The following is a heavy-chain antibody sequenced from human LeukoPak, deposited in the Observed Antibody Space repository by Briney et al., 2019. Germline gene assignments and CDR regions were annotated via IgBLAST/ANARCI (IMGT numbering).Heavy chain of an antibody. D-gene: IGHD3-10*01. CDR1: GFTFSSYG. V-gene: IGHV3-30*18. Sequence: PGRSLRLSCAASGFTFSSYGMHWVRQVPGKGLERVAVISYDGSNKYYADSVKGRFTISRDNSKNTLYLQMNSLRAEDTAVYYCAKEVRQYYYGSGSYYGYWGQGTLVTVSS. J-gene: IGHJ4*02. CDR2: ISYDGSNK. CDR3: AKEVRQYYYGSGSYYGY.